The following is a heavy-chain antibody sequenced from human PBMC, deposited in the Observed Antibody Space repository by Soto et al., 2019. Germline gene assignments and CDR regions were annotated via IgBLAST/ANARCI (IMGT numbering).Heavy chain of an antibody. CDR2: IYWDDDK. V-gene: IGHV2-5*02. Sequence: QITLKESGPTLVKPTQTLTLTCTFSGFSLSTSGVGVGWIRQPPGKALEWLALIYWDDDKRYSPSLKSRLTTTKDTSKHQVVLTMTNMDPVDTATYYCAHRARAGWYFDLWGRGTLVTVSS. D-gene: IGHD6-25*01. CDR3: AHRARAGWYFDL. J-gene: IGHJ2*01. CDR1: GFSLSTSGVG.